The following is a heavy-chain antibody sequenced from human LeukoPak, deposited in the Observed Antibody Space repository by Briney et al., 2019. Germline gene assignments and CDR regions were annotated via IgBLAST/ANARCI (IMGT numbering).Heavy chain of an antibody. CDR1: GGSFSGYY. Sequence: SETLSLTCAVYGGSFSGYYWSWIRQPPWKGLEWIVEIYHSGSTNYNPSLKSRVTISVYTSKNTFSLKLNSVTAEDTAVYYCEGAVTAMATLDYWGQGTLVTVSS. CDR3: EGAVTAMATLDY. V-gene: IGHV4-34*01. CDR2: IYHSGST. J-gene: IGHJ4*02. D-gene: IGHD5-18*01.